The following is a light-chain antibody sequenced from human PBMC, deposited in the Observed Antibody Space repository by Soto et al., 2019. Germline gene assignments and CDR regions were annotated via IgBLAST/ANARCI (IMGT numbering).Light chain of an antibody. V-gene: IGLV1-51*01. J-gene: IGLJ2*01. CDR3: GTWDNSLSAV. Sequence: QSVLTQPPSVSAAPGQKVTISCSGSSSNVGSNYVSWYQQLPGTAPKLLIYDNGKRSSRIPDRFSGSQSGTSATLGITGLQTGDEADYYCGTWDNSLSAVFGGGTKLTVL. CDR2: DNG. CDR1: SSNVGSNY.